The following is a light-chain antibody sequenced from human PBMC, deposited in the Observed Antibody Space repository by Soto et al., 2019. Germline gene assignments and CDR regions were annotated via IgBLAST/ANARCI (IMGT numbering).Light chain of an antibody. CDR1: QSVRSN. J-gene: IGKJ3*01. CDR3: QQRSKWPFT. CDR2: EAS. V-gene: IGKV3-11*01. Sequence: EIVMTQSPATLSLSPGERATLSCRASQSVRSNLAWYQQRPGQAPRLPIYEASNRAAGIPARFSGSGSGTDFTLTISSLEPGDFAVYYCQQRSKWPFTFGPGTKVDI.